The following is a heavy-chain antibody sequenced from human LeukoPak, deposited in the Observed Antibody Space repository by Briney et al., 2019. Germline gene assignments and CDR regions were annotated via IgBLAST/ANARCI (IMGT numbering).Heavy chain of an antibody. CDR3: ARLRGNYFPDF. D-gene: IGHD3-10*01. V-gene: IGHV4-59*01. J-gene: IGHJ4*02. CDR1: GGSPNNYY. CDR2: IFFSGST. Sequence: SETLSLTCIVSGGSPNNYYWTWIRQPPGKGLEWIAYIFFSGSTNYNPSLKSRVTISVDTSKNQFSLKLNSVTAADTAVYYCARLRGNYFPDFWGQGTLVTVSS.